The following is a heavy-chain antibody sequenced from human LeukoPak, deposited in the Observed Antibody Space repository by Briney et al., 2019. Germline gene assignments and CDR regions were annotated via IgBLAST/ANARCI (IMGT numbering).Heavy chain of an antibody. J-gene: IGHJ4*02. D-gene: IGHD6-6*01. V-gene: IGHV1-69*05. CDR3: ARGGSIAARREGFFDY. Sequence: ASVTVSCKASGGTFSSYAISWVRQAPGQGLEWMGGIIPIFGTANYAQKFQGRVTITTDESTSTAYMELSSLRSEDTAVYYCARGGSIAARREGFFDYWGQGTLVTVSS. CDR1: GGTFSSYA. CDR2: IIPIFGTA.